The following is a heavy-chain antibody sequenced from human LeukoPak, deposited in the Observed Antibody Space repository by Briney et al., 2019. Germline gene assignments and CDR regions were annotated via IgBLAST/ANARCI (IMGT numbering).Heavy chain of an antibody. CDR3: ARYALWEPSGYAPLSSPLFDY. V-gene: IGHV4-39*07. D-gene: IGHD1-14*01. CDR1: GGSISSSSYY. CDR2: IYYSGST. J-gene: IGHJ4*02. Sequence: SETLSLTCTVSGGSISSSSYYWGWIRQPPGKGLEWIGSIYYSGSTYYNPSLKSRVTISVDTSKNQFSLKLSSVTAADTAVYYCARYALWEPSGYAPLSSPLFDYWGQGTLVTVSS.